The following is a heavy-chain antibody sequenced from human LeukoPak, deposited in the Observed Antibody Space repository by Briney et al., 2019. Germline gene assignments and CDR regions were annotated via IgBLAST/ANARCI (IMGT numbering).Heavy chain of an antibody. D-gene: IGHD2-15*01. CDR2: IYTGGST. Sequence: TLSLTCTVSGGSISSGSYYWSWIRQAAGKGVEWIGRIYTGGSTNYNPPLKSRVTISVDTSKNQFSLKLSSVTAADTAVYYCARDKRGGSPYYFDYWGQGTLVTVSS. CDR3: ARDKRGGSPYYFDY. J-gene: IGHJ4*02. CDR1: GGSISSGSYY. V-gene: IGHV4-61*02.